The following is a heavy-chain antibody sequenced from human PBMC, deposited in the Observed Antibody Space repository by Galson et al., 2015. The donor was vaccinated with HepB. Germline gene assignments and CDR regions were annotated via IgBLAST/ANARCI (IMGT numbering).Heavy chain of an antibody. D-gene: IGHD6-13*01. CDR2: IKQDGSEK. Sequence: SLRLSCAAPGFTFSSYWMSWVRQVPGKGLEWVANIKQDGSEKYYVDSVKGRFTISRDNAKNSLYLQMNSLRAEDTAVYYCARDSSSWYYYYGMDVWGQGTTVTVSS. J-gene: IGHJ6*02. CDR1: GFTFSSYW. V-gene: IGHV3-7*03. CDR3: ARDSSSWYYYYGMDV.